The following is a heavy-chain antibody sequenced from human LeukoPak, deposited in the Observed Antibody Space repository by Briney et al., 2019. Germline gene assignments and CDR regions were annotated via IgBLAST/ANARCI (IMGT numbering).Heavy chain of an antibody. CDR3: ARGPSGYYYG. Sequence: SETLSLTCAVYGGSFSGYYWSWIRQPPGKGLEWIGRIYTSGGSDYNPSLKSRVTMSLDTSKNQFYLKMTSVTAADTAVYYCARGPSGYYYGWGQGILVTVSS. J-gene: IGHJ4*02. D-gene: IGHD3-22*01. CDR2: IYTSGGS. CDR1: GGSFSGYY. V-gene: IGHV4-34*10.